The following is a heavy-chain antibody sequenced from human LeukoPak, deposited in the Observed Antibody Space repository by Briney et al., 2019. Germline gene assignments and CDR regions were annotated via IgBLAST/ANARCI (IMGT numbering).Heavy chain of an antibody. D-gene: IGHD6-19*01. V-gene: IGHV4-59*08. CDR3: ARHEKSSGWYYDY. Sequence: PSETLSLTCTVPGGSISNYYWSWIRQPPGKRLEWIGYIYYSGSTNYNPSLKSRVTISVDTSKNQFSLKLTSVTAADTAVYYCARHEKSSGWYYDYWGQGTLVTVSS. J-gene: IGHJ4*02. CDR2: IYYSGST. CDR1: GGSISNYY.